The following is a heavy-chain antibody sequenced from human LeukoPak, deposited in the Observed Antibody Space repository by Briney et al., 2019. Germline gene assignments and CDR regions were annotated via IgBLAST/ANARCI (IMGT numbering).Heavy chain of an antibody. V-gene: IGHV1-69*01. J-gene: IGHJ6*02. D-gene: IGHD3-22*01. CDR1: GGTFSSYA. Sequence: SVNVSCKASGGTFSSYAISWVRQAPGQGLEWMGGIIPIFGTANYAQKFQGRVTITADESTSTAYMELSSLRSEDTAVYYCARAPYYYDSSGYYPGPRDYYYYYGMDVWGQGTTVTVSS. CDR3: ARAPYYYDSSGYYPGPRDYYYYYGMDV. CDR2: IIPIFGTA.